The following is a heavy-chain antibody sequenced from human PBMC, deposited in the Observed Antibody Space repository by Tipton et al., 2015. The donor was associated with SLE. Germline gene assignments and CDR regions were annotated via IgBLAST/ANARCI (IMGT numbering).Heavy chain of an antibody. J-gene: IGHJ4*02. D-gene: IGHD6-13*01. V-gene: IGHV4-34*01. CDR1: GGPFSGYY. CDR2: INHSGST. CDR3: ARGAAAAGTSFDY. Sequence: LRLSCAVYGGPFSGYYWSWIRQPPGKGLEWIGEINHSGSTNYNPSLKSRVTISVDTSKNQFSLKLSSVTAADTAVYYCARGAAAAGTSFDYWGQGTLVTVSS.